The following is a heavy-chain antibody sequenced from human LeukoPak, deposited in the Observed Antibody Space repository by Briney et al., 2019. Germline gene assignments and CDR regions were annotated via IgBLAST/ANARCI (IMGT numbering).Heavy chain of an antibody. CDR3: ARLGGLGYCSGFTFNEPFDI. Sequence: SETLSLTCTVSRGSVISSRDYWAWVRQPPGKGVEWIGHAYFTRGHRSKSSLRSPVTISVDTSTNQFTLRLSSVTAAYTAVYYCARLGGLGYCSGFTFNEPFDIWGQGTLVTVSS. V-gene: IGHV4-39*01. CDR1: RGSVISSRDY. D-gene: IGHD2-8*02. J-gene: IGHJ3*02. CDR2: AYFTRGH.